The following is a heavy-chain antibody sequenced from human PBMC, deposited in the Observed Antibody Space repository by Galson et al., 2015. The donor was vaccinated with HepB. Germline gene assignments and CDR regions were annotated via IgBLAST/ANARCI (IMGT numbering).Heavy chain of an antibody. Sequence: SLRLSCAASGFTFSDYYMSWIRQAPGKGLEWVSYISSSSSYTNYADSVKGRFTISRDNAKNSLYLQMNSLRAEDTAVYYCARDRYYDSSGYLTWGQGTLVTVSS. CDR2: ISSSSSYT. D-gene: IGHD3-22*01. J-gene: IGHJ5*02. CDR3: ARDRYYDSSGYLT. V-gene: IGHV3-11*05. CDR1: GFTFSDYY.